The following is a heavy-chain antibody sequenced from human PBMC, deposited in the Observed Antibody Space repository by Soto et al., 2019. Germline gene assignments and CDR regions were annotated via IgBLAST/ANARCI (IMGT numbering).Heavy chain of an antibody. D-gene: IGHD2-2*01. J-gene: IGHJ4*02. CDR2: IKQDGSEK. CDR3: ARVPSKYCSSTSCYDNYFDY. Sequence: GGSLRLSCAASGFTFSSYWMSWVRQAPGKGLEWVANIKQDGSEKYYVDSVKGRFTISRDNAKNSLYLQMNSLRAEDTAVYYCARVPSKYCSSTSCYDNYFDYWGQGTLVTVSS. CDR1: GFTFSSYW. V-gene: IGHV3-7*01.